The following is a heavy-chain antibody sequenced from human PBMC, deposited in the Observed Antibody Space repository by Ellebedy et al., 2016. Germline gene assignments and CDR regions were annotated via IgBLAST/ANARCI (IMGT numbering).Heavy chain of an antibody. J-gene: IGHJ4*02. CDR3: ATPKGLWFGKGYFEY. CDR2: FDPEDGER. V-gene: IGHV1-24*01. CDR1: GNTLIELS. D-gene: IGHD3-10*01. Sequence: ASVKVSCKVSGNTLIELSIHWVRQAPGKGLEWMGGFDPEDGERIYAQKFQGGVTMTEDTSTDTAYMELSSLRSEDTAVYYCATPKGLWFGKGYFEYWGQGTLVTVSS.